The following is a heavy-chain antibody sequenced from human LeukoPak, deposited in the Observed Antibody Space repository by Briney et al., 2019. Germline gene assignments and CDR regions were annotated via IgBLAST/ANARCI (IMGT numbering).Heavy chain of an antibody. CDR2: IYYSGST. J-gene: IGHJ4*02. Sequence: SETLSLTCAVSGASVNSGNYYWSWIRQPPGKGLEWIGFIYYSGSTNYNPSLKSRVTISVDTSKNQFSLKLSSVTAADTAVYYCARDPSGYFNYWGQGTLATVSS. D-gene: IGHD3-22*01. V-gene: IGHV4-61*01. CDR3: ARDPSGYFNY. CDR1: GASVNSGNYY.